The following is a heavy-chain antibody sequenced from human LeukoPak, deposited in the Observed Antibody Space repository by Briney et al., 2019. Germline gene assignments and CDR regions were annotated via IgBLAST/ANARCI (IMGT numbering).Heavy chain of an antibody. CDR1: GFTFSSYE. CDR3: ARDAPA. V-gene: IGHV3-30*02. J-gene: IGHJ5*02. Sequence: GGSLRLSCAASGFTFSSYEMNWVRQAPGKGLEWVAFIRYDGSNKYYADSVKGRFTISRDNSKNTLYLQMNSLRAEDTAVYYCARDAPAWGQGTLVTVSS. CDR2: IRYDGSNK.